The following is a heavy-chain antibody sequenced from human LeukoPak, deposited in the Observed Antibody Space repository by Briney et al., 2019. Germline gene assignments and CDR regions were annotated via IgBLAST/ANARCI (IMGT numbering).Heavy chain of an antibody. J-gene: IGHJ5*02. D-gene: IGHD2-15*01. V-gene: IGHV3-30-3*01. CDR2: ISYDGSNK. CDR3: ARDLEDCSGGSCYSWLDP. CDR1: GFTFSSYA. Sequence: PGRSLRLSCAASGFTFSSYAMHWVRQAPGKGLEWVAVISYDGSNKYYADSVKGRFTISRDNSKNTLYLQMNSLRAEDTAVYYCARDLEDCSGGSCYSWLDPWGQGTLVTVSS.